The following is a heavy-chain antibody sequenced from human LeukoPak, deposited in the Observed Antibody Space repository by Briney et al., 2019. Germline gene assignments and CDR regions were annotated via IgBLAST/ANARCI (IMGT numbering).Heavy chain of an antibody. Sequence: GGSLRLSCAASGFSFSSYAIHWVRQAPGKGLEWVAVISYDGNNKYYADSVKGRFTISRDNSKNTLHLQMNSLRAEDTAVYYCASWTAMVNPDYYYYYMDVWGKGTTVTVSS. CDR3: ASWTAMVNPDYYYYYMDV. D-gene: IGHD5-18*01. V-gene: IGHV3-30*01. CDR2: ISYDGNNK. J-gene: IGHJ6*03. CDR1: GFSFSSYA.